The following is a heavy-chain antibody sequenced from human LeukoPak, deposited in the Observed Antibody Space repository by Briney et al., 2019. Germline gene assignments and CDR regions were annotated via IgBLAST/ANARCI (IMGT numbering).Heavy chain of an antibody. CDR3: ARAVKGPLVFFDH. D-gene: IGHD3-9*01. J-gene: IGHJ4*02. Sequence: GGSLSLSCAASGFTFSDYYMSWIRQAPGKGPEWVSYISSSSSTIYYADSVKGRFTISRDNAKNSLYLQMNSLRAEDTAVYYSARAVKGPLVFFDHWGQGTLVTVSS. V-gene: IGHV3-11*01. CDR1: GFTFSDYY. CDR2: ISSSSSTI.